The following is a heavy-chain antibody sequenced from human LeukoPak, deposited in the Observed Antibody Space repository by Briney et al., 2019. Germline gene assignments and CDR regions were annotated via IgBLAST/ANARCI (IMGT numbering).Heavy chain of an antibody. CDR3: ARLPDYPDYFWSWFDP. V-gene: IGHV4-59*12. CDR2: IYYTGST. D-gene: IGHD4-17*01. J-gene: IGHJ5*02. CDR1: GGSISSYY. Sequence: SETLSLTCAVSGGSISSYYWAWLRQPPGKGLEWIGYIYYTGSTNYNPSLKSRVTISMDPSKNQFSLNLRSVTAADTAIYYCARLPDYPDYFWSWFDPWGQGTLVTVSS.